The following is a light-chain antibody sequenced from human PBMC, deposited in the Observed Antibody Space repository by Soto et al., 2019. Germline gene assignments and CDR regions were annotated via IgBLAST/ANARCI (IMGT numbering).Light chain of an antibody. CDR1: QSVSTY. V-gene: IGKV3-20*01. J-gene: IGKJ1*01. CDR3: QQYGSSPRT. Sequence: EIVLTQSPGTLSLSPGERATLSCRASQSVSTYLAWYQQKPGRAPRLLIYAASSRAAGIPDRFSGSGSGTDFTLTISRLEPEDFAVYYCQQYGSSPRTFGQGTKVDI. CDR2: AAS.